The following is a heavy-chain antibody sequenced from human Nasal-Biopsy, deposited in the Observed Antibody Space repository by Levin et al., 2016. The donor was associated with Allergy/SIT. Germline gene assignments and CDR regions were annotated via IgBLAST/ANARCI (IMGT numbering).Heavy chain of an antibody. CDR3: ARPESSGWFPDWYFDL. D-gene: IGHD6-19*01. J-gene: IGHJ2*01. CDR1: GYDFTSHW. CDR2: VYPTDSQT. V-gene: IGHV5-51*01. Sequence: GESLKISCKGSGYDFTSHWIGWVRQVPGKGLEWIGIVYPTDSQTRYSPSFQGQVIMSADKSTSTAYLQWINLKASDTAMYYCARPESSGWFPDWYFDLWGRGTLVTVSS.